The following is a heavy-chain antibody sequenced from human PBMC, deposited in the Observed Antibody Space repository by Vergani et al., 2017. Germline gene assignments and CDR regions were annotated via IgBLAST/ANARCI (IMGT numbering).Heavy chain of an antibody. CDR1: GGSITSSSYY. J-gene: IGHJ4*02. CDR3: ARTESVSLRYFHWAL. CDR2: IYHSGGA. V-gene: IGHV4-39*01. Sequence: QLHLQESGPGLVKPSETLSLTCTVSGGSITSSSYYWGWIRQPPGKGLEWIGNIYHSGGAYYNPSLKGRVTISVDTSKNQFSLEVTSVTAADTAIYFCARTESVSLRYFHWALWGQGTLVTVSS. D-gene: IGHD3-9*01.